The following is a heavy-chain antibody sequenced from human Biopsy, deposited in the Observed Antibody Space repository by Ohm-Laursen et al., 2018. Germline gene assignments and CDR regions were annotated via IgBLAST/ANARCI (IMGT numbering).Heavy chain of an antibody. CDR2: VSNPGCYK. Sequence: GSLRLSCSATGFTFSDYSMRWVRQAPGKGLEWVSVVSNPGCYKYYADSVKGRFTISRDNAKNSLYLQMNSLRAEDTAVYYCARAYAHQGRRLVVVGCDFDFWGQGTRVTVSS. CDR3: ARAYAHQGRRLVVVGCDFDF. J-gene: IGHJ4*02. CDR1: GFTFSDYS. D-gene: IGHD2-15*01. V-gene: IGHV3-21*01.